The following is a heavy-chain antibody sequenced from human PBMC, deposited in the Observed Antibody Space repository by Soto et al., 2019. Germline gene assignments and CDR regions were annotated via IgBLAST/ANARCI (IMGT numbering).Heavy chain of an antibody. J-gene: IGHJ3*02. CDR2: ISSSSSYI. Sequence: GGSLRLSCAASGFTFSSYSMNWVRQAPGKGLEWVSSISSSSSYIYYADSVKGRFTISRDNAKNSLYLQMNSLRAEDTAVYYCARLLTIFGVVIKWDAFDIWGQGTMVTVSS. V-gene: IGHV3-21*01. CDR3: ARLLTIFGVVIKWDAFDI. D-gene: IGHD3-3*01. CDR1: GFTFSSYS.